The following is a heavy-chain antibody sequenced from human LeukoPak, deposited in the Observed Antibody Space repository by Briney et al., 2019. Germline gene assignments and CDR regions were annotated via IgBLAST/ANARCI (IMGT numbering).Heavy chain of an antibody. Sequence: GGSLRLSCAASGFTFSSYVMSWVRQAPGKGLEWVSGIRGSGGNTFSTDSVKGRFTISRDNSKNTPHLQMNSLRAEDTAVYYCAKDYYYDSVSVFDIWGQGTMVTVSS. CDR2: IRGSGGNT. J-gene: IGHJ3*02. V-gene: IGHV3-23*01. CDR1: GFTFSSYV. D-gene: IGHD3-22*01. CDR3: AKDYYYDSVSVFDI.